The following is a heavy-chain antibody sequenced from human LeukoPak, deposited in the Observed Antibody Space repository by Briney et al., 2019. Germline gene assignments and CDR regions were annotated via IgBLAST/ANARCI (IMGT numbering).Heavy chain of an antibody. J-gene: IGHJ4*02. D-gene: IGHD2-15*01. V-gene: IGHV3-7*01. CDR3: ARSNLFSCGGNCYSFDY. CDR1: GITFSRYW. CDR2: IHPEGSQE. Sequence: GSLRLSCAASGITFSRYWMSWVRQAPGKGLEWVANIHPEGSQEDYVGSVEGRFTISRDNAKNSLYLQMYSLRAEDAAVYYCARSNLFSCGGNCYSFDYWGQGTLVTVSS.